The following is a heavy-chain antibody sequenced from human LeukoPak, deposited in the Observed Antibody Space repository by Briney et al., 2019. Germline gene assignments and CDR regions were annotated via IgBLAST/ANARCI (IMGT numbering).Heavy chain of an antibody. V-gene: IGHV3-30-3*01. CDR2: ISYDGSNK. CDR1: GFTFSSYA. J-gene: IGHJ4*02. D-gene: IGHD6-19*01. CDR3: ARDLTIAVAGTLGY. Sequence: GGSLRLSCAASGFTFSSYAMHWVRQAPGKGLEWVAVISYDGSNKYYADSVKGRFTISRDNSKNTLYLQMNSLRAEDTAVYYCARDLTIAVAGTLGYWGQGTLVTVSS.